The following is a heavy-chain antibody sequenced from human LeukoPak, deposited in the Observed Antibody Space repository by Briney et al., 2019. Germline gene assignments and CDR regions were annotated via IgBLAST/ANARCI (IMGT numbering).Heavy chain of an antibody. CDR2: ISYDGSNK. CDR3: AKDTQYSSSWYNY. V-gene: IGHV3-30*18. CDR1: GFTFSSYG. D-gene: IGHD6-13*01. Sequence: GGSLRLSCAASGFTFSSYGMHWVRQAPGKGLEWVAVISYDGSNKYYADSVKGRFTISGDNSKNTLYLQMNSLRAEDTAVYYCAKDTQYSSSWYNYWGQGTLVTVSS. J-gene: IGHJ4*02.